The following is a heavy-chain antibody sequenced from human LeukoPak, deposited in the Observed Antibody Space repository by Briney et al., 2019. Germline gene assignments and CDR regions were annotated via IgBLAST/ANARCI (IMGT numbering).Heavy chain of an antibody. CDR1: GNYW. CDR2: INSDGSWT. D-gene: IGHD3-3*01. J-gene: IGHJ4*02. Sequence: GGSLRLSCAASGNYWMHWVRQAPGKGLVWVSHINSDGSWTSYADSVKGRFTISKDNTKNSLYLQMNSLRVEDTAVFYCARDQYDTWSRRGNFDSWGQGTLVIVSS. CDR3: ARDQYDTWSRRGNFDS. V-gene: IGHV3-74*01.